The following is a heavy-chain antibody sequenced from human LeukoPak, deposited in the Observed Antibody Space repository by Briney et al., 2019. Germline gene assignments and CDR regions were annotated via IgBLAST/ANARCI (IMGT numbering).Heavy chain of an antibody. Sequence: GGSLRLSGAASEFTFSSYWMSWVHQAPGKGLEWVANIKQDGGQIYYLDSVKGRFTVSRDNAKNSLYLQMNSLRAEDTAVYYCARLGARQMLEYWGQGTLVTVSS. CDR1: EFTFSSYW. CDR2: IKQDGGQI. V-gene: IGHV3-7*01. D-gene: IGHD4-17*01. J-gene: IGHJ4*02. CDR3: ARLGARQMLEY.